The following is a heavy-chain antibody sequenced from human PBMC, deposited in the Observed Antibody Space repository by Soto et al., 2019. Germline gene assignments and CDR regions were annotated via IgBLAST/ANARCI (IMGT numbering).Heavy chain of an antibody. V-gene: IGHV5-51*03. CDR1: GYSFTNYW. D-gene: IGHD1-26*01. Sequence: EVQLVQSGAEVKKPGESLKISCKGSGYSFTNYWIGWLRQMPGKGLEWMGIIYPGDSDTRYSPSLQGQVTMSADKSITTAYLQWGSLKASDTAMYYCARRRDGGSYNAFDIWGQGTVVSVSS. CDR2: IYPGDSDT. J-gene: IGHJ3*02. CDR3: ARRRDGGSYNAFDI.